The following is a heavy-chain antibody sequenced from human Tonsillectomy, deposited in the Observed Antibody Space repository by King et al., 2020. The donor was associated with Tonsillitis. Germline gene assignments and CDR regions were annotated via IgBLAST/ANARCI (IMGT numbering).Heavy chain of an antibody. CDR2: ISSSGSTI. V-gene: IGHV3-11*01. CDR3: ARERITMIVVVNDAFDI. D-gene: IGHD3-22*01. J-gene: IGHJ3*02. CDR1: GFTFSDYY. Sequence: VQLVESGGGLVKPGGSLRLSCAASGFTFSDYYMSWIRLAPGKGLEWVSYISSSGSTIYYADSVKGRFTISRDNAKNSLYLQMNSLRAEDTAVYYCARERITMIVVVNDAFDIWGQGTMVTVSS.